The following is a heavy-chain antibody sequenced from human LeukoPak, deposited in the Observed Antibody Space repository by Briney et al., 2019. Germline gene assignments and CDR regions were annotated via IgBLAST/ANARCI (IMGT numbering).Heavy chain of an antibody. V-gene: IGHV1-8*01. D-gene: IGHD3-3*01. CDR1: GYTFTSYD. J-gene: IGHJ4*02. CDR2: MNPNSGNT. Sequence: ASVKVSCKASGYTFTSYDINWVRQATGQGLEWMGWMNPNSGNTGYAQKFQGRVTMTRNTSISTAYMELSSLGSEDTAVYYCARGFDFWSGYYWGYWGQGTLVTVSS. CDR3: ARGFDFWSGYYWGY.